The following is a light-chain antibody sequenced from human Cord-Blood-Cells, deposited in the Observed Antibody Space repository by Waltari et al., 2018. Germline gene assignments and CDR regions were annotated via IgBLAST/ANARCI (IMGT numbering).Light chain of an antibody. J-gene: IGLJ2*01. CDR3: SSYTSSSTLVV. Sequence: SDVGGYNYVSWYQQHPGKAPKLMIYDVSNRPSGVSNRFSGSKSGNTASLTISGLQAEDEADYYCSSYTSSSTLVVFGGGTKLTVL. CDR2: DVS. V-gene: IGLV2-14*04. CDR1: SDVGGYNY.